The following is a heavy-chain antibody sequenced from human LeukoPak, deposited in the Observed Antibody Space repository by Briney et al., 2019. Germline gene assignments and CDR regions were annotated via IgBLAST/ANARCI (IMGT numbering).Heavy chain of an antibody. J-gene: IGHJ4*02. CDR3: AKFIYLAKLRCQDY. CDR1: RFTFSSYS. Sequence: GGSLRLSCAASRFTFSSYSMNWVRQAPGKRLEWVSYISSSGNAIYYADSVKGRFTISRDNSKNTLYLQMNSLRAEDTAVYYCAKFIYLAKLRCQDYWGQGTLVTVSS. CDR2: ISSSGNAI. V-gene: IGHV3-48*01. D-gene: IGHD4-17*01.